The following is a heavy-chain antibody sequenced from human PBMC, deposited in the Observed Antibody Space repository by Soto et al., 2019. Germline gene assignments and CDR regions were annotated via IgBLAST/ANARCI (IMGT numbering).Heavy chain of an antibody. V-gene: IGHV4-39*01. J-gene: IGHJ4*02. CDR3: AARFDY. Sequence: QLQLQESGPGLVKPSETLSLTCTVSGVSISNTNYHWGWIRQPPGKGLEWIGSIYYSGNTYYNPSLKSRVTISVDTSKNQFSLKLSSVTAADTAVYYCAARFDYLGQGTLVTVSS. CDR2: IYYSGNT. CDR1: GVSISNTNYH.